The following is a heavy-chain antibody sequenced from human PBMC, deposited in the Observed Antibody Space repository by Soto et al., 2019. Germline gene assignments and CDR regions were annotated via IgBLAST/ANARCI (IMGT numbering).Heavy chain of an antibody. CDR1: GFTFSSYD. J-gene: IGHJ6*02. Sequence: GGSLRLSCSACGFTFSSYDMHWVRQATGKGLEWVSAIGTAGDTYYPGSVKGRFTISRENAKNSLYLQMNSLRAEDTAVYYCARDLAYSSGWYDYYYGMDVWGQGTTVTVSS. D-gene: IGHD6-19*01. V-gene: IGHV3-13*01. CDR2: IGTAGDT. CDR3: ARDLAYSSGWYDYYYGMDV.